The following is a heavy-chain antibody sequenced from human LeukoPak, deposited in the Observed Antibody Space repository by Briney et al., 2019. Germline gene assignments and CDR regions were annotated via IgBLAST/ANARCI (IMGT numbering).Heavy chain of an antibody. CDR3: ATVTRGSVAGLYFFEY. J-gene: IGHJ4*02. D-gene: IGHD6-19*01. Sequence: SETLSLTCTVSGGSISSSSYYWGWIRQPPGKGLEWIGSIYYSGSTYYNPSLKSRVTISVDTSKNQFSLKLSSVTAADTAVYYCATVTRGSVAGLYFFEYWGQGTLVTVSS. CDR2: IYYSGST. CDR1: GGSISSSSYY. V-gene: IGHV4-39*07.